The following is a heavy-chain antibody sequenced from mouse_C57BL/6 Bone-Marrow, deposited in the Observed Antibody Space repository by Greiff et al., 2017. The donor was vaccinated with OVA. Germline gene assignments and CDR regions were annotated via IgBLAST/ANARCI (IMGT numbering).Heavy chain of an antibody. CDR3: TRWYYGSSYDY. CDR1: GYTFTSYW. Sequence: EVQLQQSGTVLVRPGASVKMSCKTSGYTFTSYWMHWVKQRPGQGLEWIGAIYPGNSDTSYNQKFKGKAKLTAVTSASTAYMELSSLTNEDSAVYYGTRWYYGSSYDYWGQGTTRTVSS. D-gene: IGHD1-1*01. CDR2: IYPGNSDT. J-gene: IGHJ2*01. V-gene: IGHV1-5*01.